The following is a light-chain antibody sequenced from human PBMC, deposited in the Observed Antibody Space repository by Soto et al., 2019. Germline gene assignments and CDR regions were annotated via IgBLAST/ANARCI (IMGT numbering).Light chain of an antibody. V-gene: IGKV1-5*01. CDR3: QQYNGYSPT. CDR1: QSISSW. CDR2: DAS. J-gene: IGKJ4*01. Sequence: DIQMTQSPSTLSASVGDRVTITCRASQSISSWLAWYQQKPGKAPKLLIYDASSLESGVPSRFSGSGSGTEFTLTISSLQPDDFTTYYCQQYNGYSPTFGGGTKVEIK.